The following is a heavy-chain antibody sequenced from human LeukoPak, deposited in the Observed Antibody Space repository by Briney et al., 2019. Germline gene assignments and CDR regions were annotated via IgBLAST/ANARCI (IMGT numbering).Heavy chain of an antibody. CDR2: IKPDGSEK. D-gene: IGHD3-10*01. V-gene: IGHV3-7*03. Sequence: GGSLRLSCAASGFTFSSYWMSWVCQAPGKGLEWVANIKPDGSEKHYVDSVKGRLTIARDNAKNSLYLQMNSLRAEDTAVYYCARGDYYGSGTYYHDAFDIWGQGTMVTVSS. CDR3: ARGDYYGSGTYYHDAFDI. J-gene: IGHJ3*02. CDR1: GFTFSSYW.